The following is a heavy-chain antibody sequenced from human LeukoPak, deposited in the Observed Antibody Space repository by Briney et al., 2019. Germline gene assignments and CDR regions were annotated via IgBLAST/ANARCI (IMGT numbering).Heavy chain of an antibody. J-gene: IGHJ4*02. V-gene: IGHV3-23*01. CDR1: GFTFGDFA. CDR2: ISGSGGST. Sequence: GGSLRLSCRTSGFTFGDFALNWVRQAPGKGLEWVSAISGSGGSTYYADSVKGRFTISRDNSKNTLYLQMNSLRAEDTAVYYCAKEGVAPYYFDYWGQGTLVTVSS. CDR3: AKEGVAPYYFDY. D-gene: IGHD3-3*01.